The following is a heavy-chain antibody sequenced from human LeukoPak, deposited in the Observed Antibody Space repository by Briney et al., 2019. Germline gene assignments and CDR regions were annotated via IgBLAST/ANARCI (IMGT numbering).Heavy chain of an antibody. CDR2: VGTSGDNT. CDR3: TWLDY. CDR1: GFSFSGYV. D-gene: IGHD3-9*01. Sequence: GGSLRLSCAASGFSFSGYVMSWVRQAPGKGLEWVSAVGTSGDNTYYADSVKGRFTIARDNSRDTLSLQMNSLRAENTVIYYCTWLDYWGQGTLVTVS. J-gene: IGHJ4*02. V-gene: IGHV3-23*01.